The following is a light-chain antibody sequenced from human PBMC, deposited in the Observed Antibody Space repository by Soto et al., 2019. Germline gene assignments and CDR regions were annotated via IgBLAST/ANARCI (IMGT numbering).Light chain of an antibody. V-gene: IGKV3-20*01. Sequence: EVVLTQSPGTLSLSPGERATLSCRASQSVSSSYLAWYQQKPGQAPRLLIYGASTRATGIPDRFSGSGSGTDFILTINRLEPEDFAVYYCQQFGSSSWTFGQGTKVEIK. CDR2: GAS. J-gene: IGKJ1*01. CDR1: QSVSSSY. CDR3: QQFGSSSWT.